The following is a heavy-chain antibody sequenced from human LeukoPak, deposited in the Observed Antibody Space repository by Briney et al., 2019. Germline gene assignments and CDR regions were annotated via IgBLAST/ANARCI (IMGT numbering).Heavy chain of an antibody. V-gene: IGHV4-34*01. CDR2: INHSGST. J-gene: IGHJ6*02. Sequence: SETLSLTCAVYGGSFSGYYWSWIRQPPGKGLEWIGEINHSGSTNYNPSLKSRVTISVDTSKNQFSLKLSSVTAADTAVYYCARGGATVTTPFAGRGYYYYYGMDVWGQGTTVTVSS. CDR1: GGSFSGYY. D-gene: IGHD4-17*01. CDR3: ARGGATVTTPFAGRGYYYYYGMDV.